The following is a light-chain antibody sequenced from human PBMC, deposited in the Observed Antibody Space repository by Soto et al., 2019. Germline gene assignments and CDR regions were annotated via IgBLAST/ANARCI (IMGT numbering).Light chain of an antibody. V-gene: IGLV2-14*01. Sequence: QSVLTQPASVSGSPGQSITISCTGTSSDVGGYNYVSWYQQHPGKAPKLMIYAVSNRPSGVSNRFSGSKSGNTASLTIAGLQAGDEADYYCSSYTSSSTPVVFGGGTQLTVL. CDR2: AVS. CDR1: SSDVGGYNY. J-gene: IGLJ2*01. CDR3: SSYTSSSTPVV.